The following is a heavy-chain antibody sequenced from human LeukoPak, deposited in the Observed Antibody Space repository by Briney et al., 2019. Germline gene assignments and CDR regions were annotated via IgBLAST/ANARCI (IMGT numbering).Heavy chain of an antibody. CDR3: ARGDSVDSSSWYNWFDP. D-gene: IGHD6-13*01. Sequence: SETLSLTCTGSGVTISSSSYYWGWLRQPPGKGLEWIGYIYYNGNTGYNPCLKSLVTISVDTSNNKFSLKLSSVTAADTAVYYCARGDSVDSSSWYNWFDPWGQGTLVTVSS. CDR2: IYYNGNT. V-gene: IGHV4-61*05. CDR1: GVTISSSSYY. J-gene: IGHJ5*02.